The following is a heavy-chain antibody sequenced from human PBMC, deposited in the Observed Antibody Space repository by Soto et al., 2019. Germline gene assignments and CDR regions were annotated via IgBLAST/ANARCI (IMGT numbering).Heavy chain of an antibody. J-gene: IGHJ5*02. D-gene: IGHD4-17*01. CDR1: GDTFSTYT. CDR2: IIPRSATS. Sequence: SVKVSCKASGDTFSTYTITWMRQAPGQGLEWMGGIIPRSATSNYAQKFQGRVTITADESTSPFYLELRSVRAADTAVYYCARETYGDYVGYFDPWGQGIQVTVSS. CDR3: ARETYGDYVGYFDP. V-gene: IGHV1-69*13.